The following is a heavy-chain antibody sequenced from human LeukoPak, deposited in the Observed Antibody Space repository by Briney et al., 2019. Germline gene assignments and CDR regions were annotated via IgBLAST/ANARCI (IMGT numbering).Heavy chain of an antibody. V-gene: IGHV3-30*18. CDR2: ISYDGRNK. CDR3: AKGPLRGTAAAIDY. J-gene: IGHJ4*02. CDR1: GFTFSSYG. Sequence: SGGSLRLSCAASGFTFSSYGMHWVRQAPGKGLDWVAVISYDGRNKHYPDSVKGRFTISRDISTDTLWLQMDSLRTEDTAVYYCAKGPLRGTAAAIDYWGQGTLVTVSS. D-gene: IGHD2-2*01.